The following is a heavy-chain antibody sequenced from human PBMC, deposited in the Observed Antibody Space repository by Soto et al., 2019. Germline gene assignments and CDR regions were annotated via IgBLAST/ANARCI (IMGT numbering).Heavy chain of an antibody. CDR3: ARSYASGYCSGGSCYQYYYYGMDV. V-gene: IGHV5-10-1*01. Sequence: GESLKISCKGSGYSFTSYWISWVRQMPGKGLEWMGRIDPSDSYTNYSPSFQGHVTISADKSISTAYLQWSSLKASDTAMYYCARSYASGYCSGGSCYQYYYYGMDVWGKGTTVTVSS. J-gene: IGHJ6*04. CDR1: GYSFTSYW. CDR2: IDPSDSYT. D-gene: IGHD2-15*01.